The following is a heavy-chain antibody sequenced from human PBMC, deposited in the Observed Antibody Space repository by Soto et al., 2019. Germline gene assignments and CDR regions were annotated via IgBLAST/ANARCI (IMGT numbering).Heavy chain of an antibody. Sequence: EVQLVETGGGLIQPGGSLRLSCAASGVTVSSNYMSWVRQAPGKGLEWVSVIYSGGSTYYADSVKGRFTISRDNSKNTLYLQMNSLRAEDTAVYYCARDRVDYYDSSGYTSGGSWFDPWGQGTLVTVSS. D-gene: IGHD3-22*01. CDR2: IYSGGST. J-gene: IGHJ5*02. CDR1: GVTVSSNY. CDR3: ARDRVDYYDSSGYTSGGSWFDP. V-gene: IGHV3-53*02.